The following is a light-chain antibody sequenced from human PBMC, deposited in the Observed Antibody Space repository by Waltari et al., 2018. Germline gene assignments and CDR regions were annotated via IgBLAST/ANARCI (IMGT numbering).Light chain of an antibody. J-gene: IGLJ2*01. Sequence: QSALTQPASMSASPGQSITIPCTATNHDVATYYLVSWYQQHPGNAPKLLIFQGTKRPSEVSSRFSGSKSADTASLTISGLQPEDEAYYYCCSYAGTWLFGGGTKLTVL. CDR3: CSYAGTWL. V-gene: IGLV2-23*01. CDR2: QGT. CDR1: NHDVATYYL.